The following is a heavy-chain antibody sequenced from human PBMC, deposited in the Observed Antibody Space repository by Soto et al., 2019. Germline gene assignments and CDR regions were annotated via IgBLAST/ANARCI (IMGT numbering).Heavy chain of an antibody. V-gene: IGHV3-33*06. J-gene: IGHJ4*02. CDR1: GFTFSSYG. CDR3: AKELSEGFWSGYPFDY. Sequence: GGSLRLSCAASGFTFSSYGMHWVRQAPGKGLEWVAVIWYDGSNKYYADSVKGRFTISSDNSKNTLYLQMNSLRAEDTAVYYSAKELSEGFWSGYPFDYWGKGTLVTVSS. CDR2: IWYDGSNK. D-gene: IGHD3-3*01.